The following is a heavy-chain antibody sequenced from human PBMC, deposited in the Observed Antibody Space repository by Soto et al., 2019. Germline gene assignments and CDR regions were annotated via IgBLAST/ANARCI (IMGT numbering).Heavy chain of an antibody. CDR3: AREEQTGANYFLDY. D-gene: IGHD7-27*01. V-gene: IGHV1-2*02. CDR1: GYTFTGYY. Sequence: ASVKVSCKASGYTFTGYYIHWVRQAPGQGLEWMGSISPHSGGPNYAQRFQGRVTMTRDTSMTTVYMEMSGLTSDDTAVYYCAREEQTGANYFLDYWGQGTLVTVSS. CDR2: ISPHSGGP. J-gene: IGHJ4*02.